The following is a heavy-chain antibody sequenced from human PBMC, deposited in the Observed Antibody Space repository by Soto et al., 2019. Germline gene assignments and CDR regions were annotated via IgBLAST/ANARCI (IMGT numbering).Heavy chain of an antibody. J-gene: IGHJ5*02. V-gene: IGHV4-61*01. D-gene: IGHD2-15*01. CDR1: GASVSSGSYS. CDR2: IKSSGST. CDR3: ARALTNIWFDP. Sequence: PSETLSLTCAVSGASVSSGSYSWSWIRQPPGKGLEFIGYIKSSGSTNYNPSLKSRVTISVDTSKNQFSLQLTSVTAADTAVYYCARALTNIWFDPWGQGTLVT.